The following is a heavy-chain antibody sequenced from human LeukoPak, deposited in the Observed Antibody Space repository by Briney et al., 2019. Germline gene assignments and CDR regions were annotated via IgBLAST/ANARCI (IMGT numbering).Heavy chain of an antibody. V-gene: IGHV3-23*01. CDR3: AKDLAPAAY. Sequence: GGSLRLSCAASGFTFSSSSMSWVRQAPGKGLEWVSAPTGSGGSTYYADSVKGRFTISRDNSKKTPFLQMNSLRAEDTAVYYCAKDLAPAAYWGQGTLVTVSS. J-gene: IGHJ4*02. CDR2: PTGSGGST. CDR1: GFTFSSSS. D-gene: IGHD2-2*01.